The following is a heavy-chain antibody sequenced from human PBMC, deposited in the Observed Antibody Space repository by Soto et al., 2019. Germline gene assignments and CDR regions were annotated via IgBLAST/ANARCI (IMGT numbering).Heavy chain of an antibody. CDR3: ARRLSVPGTVYYYGMDV. CDR1: GYTFSGYA. D-gene: IGHD6-19*01. Sequence: ASVKVSCKASGYTFSGYAMHWVRQAPGQSLEWMGWINAGNGNTKYSQNFQGRVTITRDTSASTAYMELTSLRFEDTAVYYCARRLSVPGTVYYYGMDVWGQGTTVTVSS. J-gene: IGHJ6*02. CDR2: INAGNGNT. V-gene: IGHV1-3*01.